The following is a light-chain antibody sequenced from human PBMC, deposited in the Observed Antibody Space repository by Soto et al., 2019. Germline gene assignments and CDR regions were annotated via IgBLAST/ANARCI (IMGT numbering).Light chain of an antibody. J-gene: IGLJ2*01. CDR1: SSDVGCYNF. CDR2: DVS. CDR3: SSYTRSSTLE. V-gene: IGLV2-14*01. Sequence: QSALTQPASVSGSPGQSITISCTGTSSDVGCYNFVSWYQQHPGKAPKLIIYDVSNRPSGVSNRFSGYKSGNTASLTISGLQAEDEADYYCSSYTRSSTLEFGGGTKLTVL.